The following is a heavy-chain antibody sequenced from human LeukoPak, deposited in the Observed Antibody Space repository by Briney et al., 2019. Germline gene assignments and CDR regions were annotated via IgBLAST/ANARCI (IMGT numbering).Heavy chain of an antibody. CDR3: ARERGYDAFDI. V-gene: IGHV4-59*01. CDR1: GGSISSYY. D-gene: IGHD6-25*01. Sequence: PSETLSLTCTVSGGSISSYYWSWIRQPPGKGLEWIGYIYYSGSTNYNPSLKSRVTISVDTSKNQFSLKLSSVTAADTAVYYCARERGYDAFDIWGQGTMVTVSS. J-gene: IGHJ3*02. CDR2: IYYSGST.